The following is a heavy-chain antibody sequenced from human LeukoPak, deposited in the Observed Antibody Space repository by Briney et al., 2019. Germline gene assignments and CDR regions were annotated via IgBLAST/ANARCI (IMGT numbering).Heavy chain of an antibody. Sequence: ASVKVSCKASGYTFTSYGISWVRQAPGQGLEWMGWINTNTGNPTYAQGFTGRFVFSLDTSVSTAYLQISSLKAEDTAVYYCARVRYYYDSSGYNLDYWGQGTLVTVSS. V-gene: IGHV7-4-1*02. CDR2: INTNTGNP. CDR1: GYTFTSYG. D-gene: IGHD3-22*01. CDR3: ARVRYYYDSSGYNLDY. J-gene: IGHJ4*02.